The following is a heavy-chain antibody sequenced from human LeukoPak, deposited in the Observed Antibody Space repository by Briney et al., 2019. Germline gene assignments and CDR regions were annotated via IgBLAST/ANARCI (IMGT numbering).Heavy chain of an antibody. D-gene: IGHD3-3*01. CDR3: ARDTFPYYDFWSGYSRPHNWFDP. J-gene: IGHJ5*02. Sequence: GGSLRLSCVASGVTFGNYWMSWVRQAPGKGLEWVANIKQDESEKYYVDSVKGRFTISRDNAKNSLYLQMNSLRAEDTAVYYCARDTFPYYDFWSGYSRPHNWFDPWGRGTLVTVSS. CDR1: GVTFGNYW. CDR2: IKQDESEK. V-gene: IGHV3-7*01.